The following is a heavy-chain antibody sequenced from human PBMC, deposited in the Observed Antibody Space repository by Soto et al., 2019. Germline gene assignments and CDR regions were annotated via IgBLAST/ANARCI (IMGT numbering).Heavy chain of an antibody. Sequence: QVQLVQSGAEVKKPGASVKVSCKASGYTFTGYYMHWVQQAPGQGLEWMGWINPNSGGTNYAQKLQGWVTMTRDTSISTAYMELSRLRSDDTAVYYCARGVWPWGYFDYWGQGTLVTVSS. CDR2: INPNSGGT. V-gene: IGHV1-2*04. J-gene: IGHJ4*02. CDR3: ARGVWPWGYFDY. CDR1: GYTFTGYY. D-gene: IGHD3-16*01.